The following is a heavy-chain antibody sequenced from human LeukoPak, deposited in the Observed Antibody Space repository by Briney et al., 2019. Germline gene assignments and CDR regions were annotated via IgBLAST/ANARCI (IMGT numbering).Heavy chain of an antibody. D-gene: IGHD3-10*01. V-gene: IGHV4-61*01. Sequence: PSETLSLTCTVSGGSISSGSYYWSWIRQPPGKGLEWIGYIYYSGSTNYNPSLKSRVTISVDTSKNQYSLKLSSVTAADTAVYYCARANTMVRGVGPYYFDYWGQGTLVTVSS. CDR3: ARANTMVRGVGPYYFDY. CDR1: GGSISSGSYY. J-gene: IGHJ4*02. CDR2: IYYSGST.